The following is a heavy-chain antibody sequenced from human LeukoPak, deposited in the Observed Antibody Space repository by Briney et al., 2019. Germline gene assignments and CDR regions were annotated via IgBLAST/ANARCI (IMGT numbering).Heavy chain of an antibody. Sequence: AGGSLRLSCAAPGFTFSSNWMSWVRQAPGKGLEWVANIKQDGSEIYYVDSVKGRFTISRDNAKNSLYLQMNSLRAEDTAVYYCAKEVDVGGPRLIDYWGQGTLVTVSS. J-gene: IGHJ4*02. D-gene: IGHD1-26*01. V-gene: IGHV3-7*01. CDR3: AKEVDVGGPRLIDY. CDR2: IKQDGSEI. CDR1: GFTFSSNW.